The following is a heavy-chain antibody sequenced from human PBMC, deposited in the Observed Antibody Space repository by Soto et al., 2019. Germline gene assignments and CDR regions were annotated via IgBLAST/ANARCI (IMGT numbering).Heavy chain of an antibody. V-gene: IGHV1-8*02. Sequence: ASVKVSCKASGYSFTSLDINWVRQTAGQGLEWMGWMQPSTGRTGYAQMFQGRVTMTRDTSTSTVYMELSSLRSEDTAIYYCARSRDRFDYWGQGTLVTVSS. CDR3: ARSRDRFDY. CDR2: MQPSTGRT. J-gene: IGHJ4*02. CDR1: GYSFTSLD.